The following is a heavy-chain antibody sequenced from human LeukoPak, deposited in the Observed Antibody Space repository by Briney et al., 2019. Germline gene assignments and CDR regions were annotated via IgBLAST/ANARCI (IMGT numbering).Heavy chain of an antibody. D-gene: IGHD5-12*01. CDR1: GFTVSSNY. J-gene: IGHJ4*01. CDR2: ISSSNSYT. V-gene: IGHV3-11*05. CDR3: ARGGEAVFDY. Sequence: PGGSLRLSCAASGFTVSSNYMSWVRQAPGKGLEWVSYISSSNSYTKYADSVKGRFTISRDNAKNSLYLQMNSLRAEDTAVYYCARGGEAVFDYWGHGTLVTVSS.